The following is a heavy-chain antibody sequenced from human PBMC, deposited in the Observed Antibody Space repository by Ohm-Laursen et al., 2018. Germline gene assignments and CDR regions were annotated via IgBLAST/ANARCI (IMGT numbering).Heavy chain of an antibody. D-gene: IGHD3-10*01. CDR2: IYYSGST. J-gene: IGHJ4*02. CDR3: ARRGDKGRSFDY. CDR1: GGSISTYY. V-gene: IGHV4-59*08. Sequence: TLSLTCPVSGGSISTYYWSWIRQPPGKGLEWIGYIYYSGSTNYNPSLKSRVTISIDTSKNQFSLKLSSVTAADTAVYYCARRGDKGRSFDYWGQGTLVTVSS.